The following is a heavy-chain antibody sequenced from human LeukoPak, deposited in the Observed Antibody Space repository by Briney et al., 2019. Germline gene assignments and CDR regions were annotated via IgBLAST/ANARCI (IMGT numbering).Heavy chain of an antibody. CDR3: ARAGGFFSPFGY. D-gene: IGHD3-16*01. Sequence: PSQTLSLTCAVSGGSISSGGYSWSWIRQPPGKGLEWIGYIYHSGSTYYNPSLKSRVTISIDTSKNHFSLKLSSVTAADTAVYYCARAGGFFSPFGYWGQGTLVTVSS. CDR2: IYHSGST. J-gene: IGHJ4*02. CDR1: GGSISSGGYS. V-gene: IGHV4-30-2*05.